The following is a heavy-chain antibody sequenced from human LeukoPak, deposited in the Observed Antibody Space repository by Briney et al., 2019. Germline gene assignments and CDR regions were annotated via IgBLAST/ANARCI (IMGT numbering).Heavy chain of an antibody. Sequence: GASVKVSCKASGYTCTSYGISWVRQAPGQRREWMGWISAYNGNTNYAQKLQGRVTMTTDTSTSTAYMKLRSLRSDDTAVYYCARDRIEAANFDYWGQGTLVTVSS. D-gene: IGHD6-13*01. V-gene: IGHV1-18*01. CDR3: ARDRIEAANFDY. CDR1: GYTCTSYG. CDR2: ISAYNGNT. J-gene: IGHJ4*02.